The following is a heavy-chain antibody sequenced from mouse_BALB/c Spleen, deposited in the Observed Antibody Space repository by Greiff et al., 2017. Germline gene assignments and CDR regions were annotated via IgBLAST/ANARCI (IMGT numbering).Heavy chain of an antibody. V-gene: IGHV2-9*02. J-gene: IGHJ3*01. CDR3: ARDRPAYYGNYRFAY. CDR1: GFSLTSYG. Sequence: VQVVESGPGLVAPSQSLSITCTVSGFSLTSYGVHWVRQPPGKGLEWLGVIWAGGSTNYNSALMSRLSISKDNSKSQVFLKMNSLQTDDTAMYYCARDRPAYYGNYRFAYWGQGTLVTVSA. D-gene: IGHD2-10*01. CDR2: IWAGGST.